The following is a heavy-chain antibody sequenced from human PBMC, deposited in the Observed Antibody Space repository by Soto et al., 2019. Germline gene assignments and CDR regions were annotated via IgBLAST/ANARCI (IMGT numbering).Heavy chain of an antibody. Sequence: DVQLVESGGGLIQPGESLRLSCAVFGLTISGKKYVAWVRQAPGKGLEWVSALYDVDGSFYADSVKGRFTTSSDSYKTTVYLQMNDLRPDDTAVYYCATWHEREHAYDVWGQGTTVTVSS. J-gene: IGHJ3*01. CDR3: ATWHEREHAYDV. V-gene: IGHV3-53*01. CDR1: GLTISGKKY. CDR2: LYDVDGS. D-gene: IGHD1-1*01.